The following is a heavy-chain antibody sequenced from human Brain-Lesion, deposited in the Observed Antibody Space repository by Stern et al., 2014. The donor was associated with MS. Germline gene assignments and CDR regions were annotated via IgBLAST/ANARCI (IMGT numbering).Heavy chain of an antibody. Sequence: VQLVESGPGLVKPSQTLSLTCIVSGGSISSGSFYWNWIRQPAGKGLEWIGRIYSSGSTNYNPYLKSRVTLSGDTAKNQFLLKMISMTAADTAVYYCARETGGYTYGDTDFFDYWGQGALVTVSS. CDR2: IYSSGST. CDR1: GGSISSGSFY. CDR3: ARETGGYTYGDTDFFDY. J-gene: IGHJ4*02. V-gene: IGHV4-61*02. D-gene: IGHD5-18*01.